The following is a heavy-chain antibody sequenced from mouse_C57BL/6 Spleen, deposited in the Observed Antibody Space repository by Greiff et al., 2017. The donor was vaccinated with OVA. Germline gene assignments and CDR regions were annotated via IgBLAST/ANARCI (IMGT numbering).Heavy chain of an antibody. CDR2: INPNNGGT. CDR3: ARVRFDY. J-gene: IGHJ2*01. CDR1: GYTFTDYY. Sequence: EVKLQQSGPELVKPGASVKISCKASGYTFTDYYMNWVKQSHGKSLEWIGDINPNNGGTSYNQKFKGKATLTVDKSSSTAYMELRSLTSEDSAVYYCARVRFDYWGQGTTLTVSS. V-gene: IGHV1-26*01.